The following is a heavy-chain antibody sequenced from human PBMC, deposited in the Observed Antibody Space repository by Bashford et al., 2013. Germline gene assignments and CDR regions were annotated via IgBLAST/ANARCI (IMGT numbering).Heavy chain of an antibody. Sequence: WVRQAPGQGLEWMGMINPSGGSTSYAQKFQGRVTMTRDTSTSTVYMQLSSLRSEDTAVYYCARDIVVVVAATASEVFDYWGQGTLVTVSS. CDR2: INPSGGST. J-gene: IGHJ4*02. V-gene: IGHV1-46*01. D-gene: IGHD2-15*01. CDR3: ARDIVVVVAATASEVFDY.